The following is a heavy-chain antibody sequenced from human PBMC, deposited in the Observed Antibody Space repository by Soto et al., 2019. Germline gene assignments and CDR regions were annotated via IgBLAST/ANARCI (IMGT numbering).Heavy chain of an antibody. D-gene: IGHD2-2*01. Sequence: PGGSLRLSCAASGFSFSTYALTWVRQAPGKGLEWVSGISASGATTYYADSVKGRFTISRDNSKNTVFLHMTSLRAEDTALYYCAKWTDTVVEAALAGGAFDIWGQGTTVTVSS. CDR3: AKWTDTVVEAALAGGAFDI. V-gene: IGHV3-23*01. J-gene: IGHJ3*02. CDR2: ISASGATT. CDR1: GFSFSTYA.